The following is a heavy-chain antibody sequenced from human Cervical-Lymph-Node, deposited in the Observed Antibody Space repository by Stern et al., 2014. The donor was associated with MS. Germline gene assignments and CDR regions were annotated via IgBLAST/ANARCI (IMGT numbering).Heavy chain of an antibody. CDR1: GFSFSRYA. V-gene: IGHV3-33*01. J-gene: IGHJ4*02. CDR2: IWYDGSNP. Sequence: VHLVESGGGVVQPGRSLRLSCAASGFSFSRYAMHWVRQAPGQGLEWVAIIWYDGSNPYYADSVTSRFTISRDNFKNTLYLQMNSLRAEDTAVYYCASAYSSSHYYFDYWGQGTLVTVSS. D-gene: IGHD6-13*01. CDR3: ASAYSSSHYYFDY.